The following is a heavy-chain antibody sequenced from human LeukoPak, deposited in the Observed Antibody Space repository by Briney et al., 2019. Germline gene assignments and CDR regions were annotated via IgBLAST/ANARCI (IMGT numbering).Heavy chain of an antibody. Sequence: GGSLRLSCAASGFTFSSYAMSWVRQAPGKGREWVSAISGSGGSTYYADSVKGRFTISRDNSKNTLYLQMNSLRAEDTAVYYCAKDLMRVAGDFDALDIWGQGTMVTVSS. D-gene: IGHD6-19*01. CDR2: ISGSGGST. CDR1: GFTFSSYA. CDR3: AKDLMRVAGDFDALDI. J-gene: IGHJ3*02. V-gene: IGHV3-23*01.